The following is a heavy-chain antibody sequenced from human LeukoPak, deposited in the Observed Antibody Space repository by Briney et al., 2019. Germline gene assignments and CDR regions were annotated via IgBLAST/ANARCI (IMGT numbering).Heavy chain of an antibody. D-gene: IGHD5-18*01. CDR2: ISYDGSNK. CDR3: AKGTHSGHSYGSYYYYYMDV. CDR1: GFTFSSYA. V-gene: IGHV3-30-3*01. Sequence: GGSLRLSCAASGFTFSSYAMHWVRQAPGKGLEWVAVISYDGSNKYYADSVKGRFTISRDNSKNTLYLQMDSLRAEDTAVYFCAKGTHSGHSYGSYYYYYMDVWGKGTTVTVSS. J-gene: IGHJ6*03.